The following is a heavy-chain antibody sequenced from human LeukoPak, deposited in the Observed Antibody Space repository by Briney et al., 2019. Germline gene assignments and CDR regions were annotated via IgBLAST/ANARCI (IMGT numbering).Heavy chain of an antibody. D-gene: IGHD6-13*01. Sequence: GGSLRLSCAASGFTFSSYWMHWVRQAPGKGLVWVSRINGDGSDTNYADSVKGRFTISRDNAKNTVYLQMNSLRVEDTAVYYCRCHASSWFLDYWGQGTLVTVSS. CDR1: GFTFSSYW. J-gene: IGHJ4*02. CDR3: RCHASSWFLDY. CDR2: INGDGSDT. V-gene: IGHV3-74*01.